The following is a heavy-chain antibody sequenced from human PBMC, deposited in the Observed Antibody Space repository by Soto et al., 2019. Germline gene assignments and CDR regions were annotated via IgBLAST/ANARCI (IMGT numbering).Heavy chain of an antibody. CDR1: GGSFSGYY. D-gene: IGHD3-10*01. CDR2: INHSGST. J-gene: IGHJ4*02. Sequence: SETLSLTCAVYGGSFSGYYWSWIRQPPGKGLEWIGEINHSGSTNYNPSLKSRVTISVDTSKNQFSLKLSSVTAADTAVYYCASPMVRGVTRYFDYWGQGTLVTVSS. V-gene: IGHV4-34*01. CDR3: ASPMVRGVTRYFDY.